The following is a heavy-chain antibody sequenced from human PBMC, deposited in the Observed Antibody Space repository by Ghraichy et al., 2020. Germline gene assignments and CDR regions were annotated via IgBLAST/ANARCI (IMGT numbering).Heavy chain of an antibody. J-gene: IGHJ4*02. CDR1: GYTFTTYD. CDR3: ARAHKYYDSSGYYLYYFDY. CDR2: TNPKTGNT. Sequence: ASVKVSCEASGYTFTTYDINWVRQATGQGLEWMGWTNPKTGNTGYVKKFQGRVTMTSDTSISTAYMELSSLRSEDTAVYYCARAHKYYDSSGYYLYYFDYWGQGTLVTVSS. V-gene: IGHV1-8*01. D-gene: IGHD3-22*01.